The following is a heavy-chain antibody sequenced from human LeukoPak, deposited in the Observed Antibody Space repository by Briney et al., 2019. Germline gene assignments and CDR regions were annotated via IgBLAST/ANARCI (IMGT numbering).Heavy chain of an antibody. Sequence: GESLKISCKGPGYSFTSYWIGCGRQMPGKGLEWMVIIYPGDSDTRYSPSFQGQVTISADKSISTAYLQWSSLKASDTAMYYCARTSSSWGNWFDPWGQGTLVTVSS. CDR2: IYPGDSDT. J-gene: IGHJ5*02. CDR3: ARTSSSWGNWFDP. V-gene: IGHV5-51*01. D-gene: IGHD6-13*01. CDR1: GYSFTSYW.